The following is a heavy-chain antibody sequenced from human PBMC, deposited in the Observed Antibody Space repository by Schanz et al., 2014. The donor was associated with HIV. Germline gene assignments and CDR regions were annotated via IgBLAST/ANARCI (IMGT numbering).Heavy chain of an antibody. CDR2: MNPGSGNT. V-gene: IGHV1-8*01. J-gene: IGHJ3*01. Sequence: QVQLVQSGAEVKKPGASVRVSCKASGGTFSSHAINWVRQATGQGLEWLGWMNPGSGNTGYAWKFQGRVTMTRDTSIRTAYMELSSLRSDDTAVYYCARGGYYRGVGDYYVTTFDYWGRGTKVTVSS. CDR3: ARGGYYRGVGDYYVTTFDY. D-gene: IGHD2-21*01. CDR1: GGTFSSHA.